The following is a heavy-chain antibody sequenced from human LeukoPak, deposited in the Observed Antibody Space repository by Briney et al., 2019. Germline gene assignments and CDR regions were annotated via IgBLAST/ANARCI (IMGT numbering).Heavy chain of an antibody. V-gene: IGHV3-30*04. CDR1: GFTFSSYA. J-gene: IGHJ6*02. D-gene: IGHD5-18*01. CDR3: ARAGGYSYGYYYYGMDV. Sequence: GRSLRLSCAASGFTFSSYAMHWVRQAPGKGLEWVAVISYDGSNKYYADSVKGRFTISRDNSKNTLYLQVNSLRAEDTAVYYCARAGGYSYGYYYYGMDVWGQGTTVTVSS. CDR2: ISYDGSNK.